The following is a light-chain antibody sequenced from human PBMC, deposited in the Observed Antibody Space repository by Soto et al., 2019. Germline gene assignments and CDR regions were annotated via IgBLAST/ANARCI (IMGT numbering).Light chain of an antibody. CDR1: SSDVGRYNY. J-gene: IGLJ2*01. V-gene: IGLV2-14*01. CDR2: EVI. Sequence: QSALTQPASVSGSPGQSITISCTGTSSDVGRYNYVSWYQQHPGRAPRLIVYEVINRPAGVSNRFSGSKSGNTASLTISGLLAADEADYYCCSYTRSSTLLFGGGTKLTVL. CDR3: CSYTRSSTLL.